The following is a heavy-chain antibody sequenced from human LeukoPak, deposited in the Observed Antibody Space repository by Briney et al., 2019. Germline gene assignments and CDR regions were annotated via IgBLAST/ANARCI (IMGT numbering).Heavy chain of an antibody. CDR3: AKDRQSWTSWGNGGDY. CDR1: GFTFSSYG. J-gene: IGHJ4*02. Sequence: GGSLRLSCAASGFTFSSYGMHWVRQAPGKGLEWVAFIRYDGSNKYYADSVKGRFTISRDSSKNTVYLQMNSLRAEDTAVYYCAKDRQSWTSWGNGGDYWGQGTLVTVSS. V-gene: IGHV3-30*02. D-gene: IGHD2-2*01. CDR2: IRYDGSNK.